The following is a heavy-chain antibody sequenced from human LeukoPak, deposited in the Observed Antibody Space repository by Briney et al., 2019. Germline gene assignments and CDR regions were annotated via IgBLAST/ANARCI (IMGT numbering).Heavy chain of an antibody. CDR1: GFTFSTYS. J-gene: IGHJ4*02. CDR3: ARESGKFDY. CDR2: ISRSSTYI. Sequence: GGSLRLSCAASGFTFSTYSMNWVRQAPGKGLEWVSSISRSSTYIYYADSVKGRFTISRDNAKNSLYLQMNSLRTEDTAMYYCARESGKFDYWGQGTLVAVSS. V-gene: IGHV3-21*04.